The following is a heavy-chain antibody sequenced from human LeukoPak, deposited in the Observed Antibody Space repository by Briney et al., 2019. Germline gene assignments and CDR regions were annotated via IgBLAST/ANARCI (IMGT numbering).Heavy chain of an antibody. CDR1: GFTFSSYA. CDR2: ISYDGSNK. Sequence: GGSLRLSCAASGFTFSSYAMHWVRQAPGKGLEWVAVISYDGSNKYYADSVKGRFTISRDNSKNTLYLQMNSLRAEDTAVYYCARGYSYGYFDYWGQGTLVTVSS. J-gene: IGHJ4*02. CDR3: ARGYSYGYFDY. D-gene: IGHD5-18*01. V-gene: IGHV3-30-3*01.